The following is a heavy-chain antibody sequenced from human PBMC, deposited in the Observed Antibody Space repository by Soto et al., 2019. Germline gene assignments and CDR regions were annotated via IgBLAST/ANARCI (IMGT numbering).Heavy chain of an antibody. D-gene: IGHD1-1*01. J-gene: IGHJ6*02. CDR3: ARGPNWNARYYYCGMDV. CDR1: GGTFNTHA. CDR2: IVPIYGIP. Sequence: SVKVSCKTSGGTFNTHAISWVRQAPGHGFEWMGGIVPIYGIPSHAQKFQGRVTITADEPTTTVYMELSSLRSDDTAVYYCARGPNWNARYYYCGMDVWGQGTTVTVSS. V-gene: IGHV1-69*13.